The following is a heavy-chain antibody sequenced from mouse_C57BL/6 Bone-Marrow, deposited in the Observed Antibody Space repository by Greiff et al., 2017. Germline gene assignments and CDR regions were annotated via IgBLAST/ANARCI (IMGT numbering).Heavy chain of an antibody. D-gene: IGHD2-5*01. CDR3: ARRAYYSNYWFAY. Sequence: EVKVVESGGDLVKPGGSLKLSCAASGFTFSSYGMSWVRQTPDKRLEWVATISSGGSYTYYPDSVKGRFTIARDNAKNTLYLQMSSLKSEDTAMYYCARRAYYSNYWFAYWGQGTLVTVSA. CDR2: ISSGGSYT. V-gene: IGHV5-6*02. J-gene: IGHJ3*01. CDR1: GFTFSSYG.